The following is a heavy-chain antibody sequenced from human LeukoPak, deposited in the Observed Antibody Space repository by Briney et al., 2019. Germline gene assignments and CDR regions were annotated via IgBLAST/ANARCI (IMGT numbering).Heavy chain of an antibody. Sequence: GGSPRLSCTASGFTFSNHGMNWVRQAPGKGLEWISYISSTSSDIYYLDSVKGRFTISRDNAKNTLYLQMNSLRAEDTSIYYCARRGPYFDYWGQGILVTVSS. CDR1: GFTFSNHG. CDR2: ISSTSSDI. J-gene: IGHJ4*02. V-gene: IGHV3-21*05. D-gene: IGHD3-10*01. CDR3: ARRGPYFDY.